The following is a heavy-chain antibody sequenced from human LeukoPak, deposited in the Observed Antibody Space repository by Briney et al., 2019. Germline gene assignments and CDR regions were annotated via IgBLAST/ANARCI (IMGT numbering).Heavy chain of an antibody. CDR1: GFTFSSYA. CDR3: ASGYYSGWYIPYY. J-gene: IGHJ4*02. D-gene: IGHD6-19*01. Sequence: GGSLRLPCAASGFTFSSYAMSWVRQAPGKGLEWVSAISGSGGSTYYADSVKGRFTISRDNAKNSLYLQMNSLRAEDTAVYYCASGYYSGWYIPYYWGQGTLVTVSS. V-gene: IGHV3-23*01. CDR2: ISGSGGST.